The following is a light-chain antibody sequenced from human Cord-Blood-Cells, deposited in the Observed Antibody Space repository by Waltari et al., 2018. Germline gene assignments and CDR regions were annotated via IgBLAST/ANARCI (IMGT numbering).Light chain of an antibody. J-gene: IGLJ1*01. CDR2: GKN. CDR1: SLRSNY. CDR3: NSRDSSGNHLV. V-gene: IGLV3-19*01. Sequence: SSELTQDPAVSVALGQTVRITCQGASLRSNYASWYQQKPGQAPVLVIYGKNNRPSGIPDRFSGSSSGNTASLTITGAQAEDEADYYCNSRDSSGNHLVFGTGTKVTVL.